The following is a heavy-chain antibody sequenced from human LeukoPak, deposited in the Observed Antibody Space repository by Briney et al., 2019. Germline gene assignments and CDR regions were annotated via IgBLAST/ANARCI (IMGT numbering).Heavy chain of an antibody. CDR3: AREGFGELLSALNY. D-gene: IGHD3-10*01. CDR2: IIPIFGTA. V-gene: IGHV1-69*01. J-gene: IGHJ4*02. CDR1: GGTFSSYA. Sequence: ASVKVSCKASGGTFSSYAISWVRQAPGQGLEWMGGIIPIFGTANYAQKFQGRVTITADESTSTAYMELSSLRSEDTAVYYCAREGFGELLSALNYWGQGTLVTVSS.